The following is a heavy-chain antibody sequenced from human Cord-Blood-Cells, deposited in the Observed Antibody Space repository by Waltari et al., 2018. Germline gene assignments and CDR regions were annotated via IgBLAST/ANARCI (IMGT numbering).Heavy chain of an antibody. V-gene: IGHV1-2*02. CDR3: ARTSGVRDAFDI. D-gene: IGHD3-10*01. CDR1: GYTFTGYY. CDR2: NNPNSGGT. Sequence: QVQLVQSGAEVKKPGASVKVSCKASGYTFTGYYMHWVRQAPGQGLEWLGWNNPNSGGTNYAQKFQGRVTMTRDTSISTAYMELSRLRSDDTAVYYWARTSGVRDAFDIWGQGTMVTVSS. J-gene: IGHJ3*02.